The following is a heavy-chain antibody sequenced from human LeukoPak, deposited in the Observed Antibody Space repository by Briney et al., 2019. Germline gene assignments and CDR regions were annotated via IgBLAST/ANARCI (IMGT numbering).Heavy chain of an antibody. D-gene: IGHD6-6*01. CDR3: ARHPGSWYYYYYMDV. J-gene: IGHJ6*03. V-gene: IGHV4-39*01. CDR1: GASISSSSYY. Sequence: SETLSLTCAVSGASISSSSYYWGWIRQPPGKGLEWIGSIYYSGSTYYNPSLKSRVTISVDTSQNQFSLKLTSVTAADTAVYYCARHPGSWYYYYYMDVWGKGTTVTVSS. CDR2: IYYSGST.